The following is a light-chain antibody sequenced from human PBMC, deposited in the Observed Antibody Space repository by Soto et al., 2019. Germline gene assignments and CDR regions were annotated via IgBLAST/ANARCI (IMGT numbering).Light chain of an antibody. CDR2: EVS. V-gene: IGLV2-14*01. Sequence: QSALTQPASVSGSPGQSITISCTGTNSDVGGYNYVSWYQQHPGKAPELMIYEVSHRPSGVSNRFSGSKSDNTASLTISGLQAEDEADYYCSSYTSISTLSVFGTGTKGTVL. J-gene: IGLJ1*01. CDR1: NSDVGGYNY. CDR3: SSYTSISTLSV.